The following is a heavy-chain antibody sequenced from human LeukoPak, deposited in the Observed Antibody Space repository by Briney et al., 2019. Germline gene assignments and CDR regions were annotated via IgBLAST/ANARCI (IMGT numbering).Heavy chain of an antibody. J-gene: IGHJ4*02. V-gene: IGHV4-59*08. Sequence: PSETLSLTCTVSGGSISSYYWSWIRQPPGKGLEWIGYIYYSGSTNYNPSLKSRVTISVDTSKNQFSLKLSSVTAADTAVYYCARYSGYDSVFDYWGQGILVTVSS. CDR2: IYYSGST. CDR3: ARYSGYDSVFDY. CDR1: GGSISSYY. D-gene: IGHD5-12*01.